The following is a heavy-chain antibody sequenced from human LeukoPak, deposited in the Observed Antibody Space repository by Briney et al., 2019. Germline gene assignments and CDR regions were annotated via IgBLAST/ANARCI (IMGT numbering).Heavy chain of an antibody. CDR1: GFSFSDNY. Sequence: GGSLRLSCAAPGFSFSDNYMDWVRQAPGKGLEWVGRIRNKANSYTTDYAASVRGRFTISRDDSKNSLYLEMNSLRPEDTAVYYCAREYYCRLDYWGRGTLVTV. CDR2: IRNKANSYTT. J-gene: IGHJ4*02. D-gene: IGHD3-10*01. V-gene: IGHV3-72*01. CDR3: AREYYCRLDY.